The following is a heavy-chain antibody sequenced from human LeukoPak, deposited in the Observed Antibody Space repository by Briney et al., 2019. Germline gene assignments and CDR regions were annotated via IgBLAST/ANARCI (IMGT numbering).Heavy chain of an antibody. V-gene: IGHV3-7*01. J-gene: IGHJ4*02. CDR2: VKQDGSEK. CDR3: ARGVYDFWSGYYLDY. D-gene: IGHD3-3*01. CDR1: GFTFSSYW. Sequence: GGSLRLSCAASGFTFSSYWMSWVRQAPGKGLEWVANVKQDGSEKYYVDSVKGRFTVSRDNAKNSLYLQMNSLRAEDTAVYYCARGVYDFWSGYYLDYWGQGTLVTVSS.